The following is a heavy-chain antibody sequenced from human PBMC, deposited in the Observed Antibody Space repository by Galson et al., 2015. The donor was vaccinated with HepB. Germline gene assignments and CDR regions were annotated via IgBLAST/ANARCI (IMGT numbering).Heavy chain of an antibody. CDR2: ISSSSSYI. Sequence: SLRLSCAASGFTFSSYFMNWVRQAPGKGLEWVSSISSSSSYIYYADSVKGRFTISRDNAKNSLYLQMNSLRAEDTAVYYCAKGSDYYHYGMDVWGQGTTVTVSS. CDR3: AKGSDYYHYGMDV. V-gene: IGHV3-21*01. D-gene: IGHD6-19*01. J-gene: IGHJ6*02. CDR1: GFTFSSYF.